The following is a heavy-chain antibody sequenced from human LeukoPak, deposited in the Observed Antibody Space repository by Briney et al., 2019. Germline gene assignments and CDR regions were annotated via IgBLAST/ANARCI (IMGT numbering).Heavy chain of an antibody. V-gene: IGHV3-23*01. J-gene: IGHJ6*02. Sequence: GGSLRLSCAVSGFTFSSHAMNWVRQAPGKGLEWIAGINIRSTGTYYADSVKGRFTLSRDDSKNTLYLQMNTLSVEDTAVYYCVKLLGTMWPMWGLDVWGQGTTVTVSS. CDR3: VKLLGTMWPMWGLDV. CDR1: GFTFSSHA. D-gene: IGHD2-8*02. CDR2: INIRSTGT.